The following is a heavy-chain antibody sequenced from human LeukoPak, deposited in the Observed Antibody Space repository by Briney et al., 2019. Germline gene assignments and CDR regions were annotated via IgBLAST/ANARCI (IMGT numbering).Heavy chain of an antibody. CDR3: AKGREAYSGSYTPFDS. D-gene: IGHD1-26*01. J-gene: IGHJ4*02. V-gene: IGHV3-23*01. Sequence: PGGSPRLSCAASGFTLNTYAMNWVRQAPGKGLECVSTISGSGKNTYYTDSVQGRFTISRDSSKNTLYLQMNSLGVEDTAVYFCAKGREAYSGSYTPFDSWGQGTLVTVSS. CDR2: ISGSGKNT. CDR1: GFTLNTYA.